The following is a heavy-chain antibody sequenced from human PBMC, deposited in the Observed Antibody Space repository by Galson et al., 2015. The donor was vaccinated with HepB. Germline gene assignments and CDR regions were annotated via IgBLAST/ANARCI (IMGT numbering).Heavy chain of an antibody. Sequence: SLRLSCAASGFTLSNYVMHWVRQAPGKGLEWVAFISYDGSNKNYADSVKGRFTISRDNSKSTLHLEMSSLKTEDMAVYYCAREVDWNSFDYWGQGTLVTVSS. J-gene: IGHJ4*02. CDR2: ISYDGSNK. CDR3: AREVDWNSFDY. D-gene: IGHD1-7*01. CDR1: GFTLSNYV. V-gene: IGHV3-30-3*01.